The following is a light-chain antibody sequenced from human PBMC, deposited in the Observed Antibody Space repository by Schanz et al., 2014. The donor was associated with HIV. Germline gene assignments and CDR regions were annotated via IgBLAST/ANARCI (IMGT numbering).Light chain of an antibody. CDR3: SSYTISVAWV. CDR1: SSDVGSYNL. J-gene: IGLJ3*02. Sequence: QSALTQPASVSGSPGQSITISCTGTSSDVGSYNLVSWYQQHPGKAPKLMIYEDSKRPSGVSNRFSGSKSGNTASLTISGLQAEDEADYYCSSYTISVAWVFGGGTKLTVL. V-gene: IGLV2-14*02. CDR2: EDS.